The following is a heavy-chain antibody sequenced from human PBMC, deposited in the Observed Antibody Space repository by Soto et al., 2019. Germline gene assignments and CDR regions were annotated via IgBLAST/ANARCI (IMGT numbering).Heavy chain of an antibody. CDR1: GFTFNNFW. V-gene: IGHV3-74*01. J-gene: IGHJ4*02. Sequence: GSLRLSFAASGFTFNNFWMHWVRQAPGKGLVWVSRINGGGSSTNYADSVKGRFTISRDSAKNTLYMEMSSLRADDTAVYYCARELGNFVLPLDYWGQGALVTVSS. CDR3: ARELGNFVLPLDY. D-gene: IGHD1-1*01. CDR2: INGGGSST.